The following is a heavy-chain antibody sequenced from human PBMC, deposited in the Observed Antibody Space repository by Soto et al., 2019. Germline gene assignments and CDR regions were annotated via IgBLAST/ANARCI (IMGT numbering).Heavy chain of an antibody. CDR1: GFPLSSSA. D-gene: IGHD1-1*01. V-gene: IGHV1-58*01. J-gene: IGHJ4*02. CDR3: AVQRNLFXY. Sequence: SVKGSCKASGFPLSSSAVQWVRQARGQRLEWIGWIVVGSGNTNYAQKFQERVTITRDMSSTTAYMELRSLRSEDTAVYYCAVQRNLFXYWGQGTLVXVSS. CDR2: IVVGSGNT.